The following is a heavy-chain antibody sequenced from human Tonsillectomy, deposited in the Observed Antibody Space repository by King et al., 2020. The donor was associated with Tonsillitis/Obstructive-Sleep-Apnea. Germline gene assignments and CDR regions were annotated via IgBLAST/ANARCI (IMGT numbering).Heavy chain of an antibody. V-gene: IGHV4-4*07. CDR1: GGSISSYY. CDR2: IYTSGST. Sequence: QLQESGPGLVKPSETLSLTCTVSGGSISSYYWSWIRQPAGKGLEWIGRIYTSGSTNYNPSLKSRVTMSVDTSKNQFSLKLSSVTAADTAVYYCARGPADSSSWYKTTYYYYGIDVWGQGTTVTVSS. J-gene: IGHJ6*02. CDR3: ARGPADSSSWYKTTYYYYGIDV. D-gene: IGHD6-13*01.